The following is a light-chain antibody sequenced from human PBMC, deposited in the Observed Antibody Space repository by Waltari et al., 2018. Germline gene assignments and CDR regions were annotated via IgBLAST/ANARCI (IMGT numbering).Light chain of an antibody. CDR1: NINIGDYNL. V-gene: IGLV2-23*01. CDR3: SSFAGPSTKI. Sequence: QSALTQPASVSGSPGQSITISCSGTNINIGDYNLVSWYQHHPGKAPKLIIYADTKRPSGVSFRLSGSKSGNTASLTISGLQAEDEADYYCSSFAGPSTKIFGGGTKLTVL. J-gene: IGLJ2*01. CDR2: ADT.